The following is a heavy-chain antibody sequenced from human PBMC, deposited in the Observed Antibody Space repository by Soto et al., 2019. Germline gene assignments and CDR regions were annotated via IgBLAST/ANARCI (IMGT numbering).Heavy chain of an antibody. D-gene: IGHD1-7*01. CDR2: IIPIFGTE. CDR3: ARNSPGQIPDRFDS. CDR1: GGTFSSYA. J-gene: IGHJ5*01. V-gene: IGHV1-69*01. Sequence: QVQLVQSGAEVKKPGSSVKVSCKASGGTFSSYAISWVRQAPGQGLEWMGGIIPIFGTENYAQKFQGRVTITADESTSAADRESSSLRAEDTALYYCARNSPGQIPDRFDSWGHLNLVTVAS.